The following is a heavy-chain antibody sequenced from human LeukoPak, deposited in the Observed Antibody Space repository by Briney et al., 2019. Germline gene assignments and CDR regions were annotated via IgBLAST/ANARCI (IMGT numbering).Heavy chain of an antibody. CDR1: GFTFSSYA. V-gene: IGHV3-21*01. D-gene: IGHD5-24*01. J-gene: IGHJ4*02. CDR3: TRETPDGYDY. Sequence: GGSLRLSCAASGFTFSSYAMNWVRQAPGKGLEWVSSISSSSSCIYFADSVKGRFTISRDNAKNSLYLQMNSLRAEDTAMYYCTRETPDGYDYWGQGTLVTVSS. CDR2: ISSSSSCI.